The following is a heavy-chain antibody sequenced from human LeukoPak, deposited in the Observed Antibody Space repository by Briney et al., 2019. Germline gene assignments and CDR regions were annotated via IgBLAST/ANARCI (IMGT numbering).Heavy chain of an antibody. D-gene: IGHD3-22*01. Sequence: ASVKVSCKASGYTITSYGISWVRQAPGQGLEWMGWISAYNGNTNYAQKLQGRVTMTTDTSTSTAYMELRSLRSDDTAVYYCARDRVYYYDSSGYLPFDYWGQGTLVTVSS. J-gene: IGHJ4*02. CDR2: ISAYNGNT. CDR1: GYTITSYG. V-gene: IGHV1-18*01. CDR3: ARDRVYYYDSSGYLPFDY.